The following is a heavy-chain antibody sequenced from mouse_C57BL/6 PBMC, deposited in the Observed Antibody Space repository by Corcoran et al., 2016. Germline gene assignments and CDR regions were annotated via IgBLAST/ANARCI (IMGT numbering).Heavy chain of an antibody. D-gene: IGHD1-1*01. V-gene: IGHV1-80*01. J-gene: IGHJ2*01. CDR1: GYAFSSYW. CDR2: IYPGDGDT. Sequence: QVQLQQSGAELVKPGASVKISCKASGYAFSSYWMNWVKQRPGKGLEWIGQIYPGDGDTNYNGKFKGKATLTAEKSSSTAYMQLSSLTSEDSAVYFCAREVEDYGSSYFDYWGQGTTLTVSS. CDR3: AREVEDYGSSYFDY.